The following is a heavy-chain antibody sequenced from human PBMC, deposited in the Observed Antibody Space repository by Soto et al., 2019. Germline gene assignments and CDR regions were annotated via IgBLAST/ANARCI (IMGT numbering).Heavy chain of an antibody. CDR2: IYSGGST. CDR1: GFTVSSNY. D-gene: IGHD5-18*01. V-gene: IGHV3-53*01. J-gene: IGHJ4*02. CDR3: ARSGDTAMDFDY. Sequence: GGSLRLSCAAYGFTVSSNYMSWVRQAPRKGLGWVSVIYSGGSTYYADSGKGRFTISRDNSKNTLYLQRNSLRDEDTVVYYCARSGDTAMDFDYWGQGTLVTVSS.